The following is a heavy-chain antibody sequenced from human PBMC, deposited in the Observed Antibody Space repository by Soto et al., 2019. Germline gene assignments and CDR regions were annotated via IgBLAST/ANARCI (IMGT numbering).Heavy chain of an antibody. CDR3: ARLYYYDSSGDYYYGMDV. CDR2: IYSGGST. CDR1: GFTVSSNY. V-gene: IGHV3-53*01. Sequence: GGSLRLSCAASGFTVSSNYMSWVRQAPGKGLEWVSVIYSGGSTYYADSVKGRFTISRDNSKNTRYLQMNSLRAEDTAVYYCARLYYYDSSGDYYYGMDVWGQGTTVTVSS. J-gene: IGHJ6*02. D-gene: IGHD3-22*01.